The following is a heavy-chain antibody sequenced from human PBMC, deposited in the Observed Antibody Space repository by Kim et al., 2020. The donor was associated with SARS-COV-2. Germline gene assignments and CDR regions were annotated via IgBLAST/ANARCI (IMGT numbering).Heavy chain of an antibody. D-gene: IGHD3-22*01. CDR2: VYHSGST. CDR1: GGSISNSFNY. V-gene: IGHV4-39*01. Sequence: SETLSLSCTVSGGSISNSFNYWGWLRQRPGKGLEWIGSVYHSGSTYDSPSLKRRVTVSVDTSKNQFSLKVTSVTAADTAVYFCARLPHDSSGYVDCWGQGILVTVSS. CDR3: ARLPHDSSGYVDC. J-gene: IGHJ4*02.